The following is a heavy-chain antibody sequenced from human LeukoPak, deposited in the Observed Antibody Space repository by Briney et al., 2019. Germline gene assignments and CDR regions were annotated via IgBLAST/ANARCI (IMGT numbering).Heavy chain of an antibody. CDR2: IWYDGSNK. D-gene: IGHD1-26*01. V-gene: IGHV3-33*01. Sequence: SCKASGGTFRSYGMHWVRQAPGKGLEWVAVIWYDGSNKYYADSVKGRFTISRDNSKNTLYLQMNSLRAEDTAVYYCARDSNSGSPDYWGQGTLVTVSS. J-gene: IGHJ4*02. CDR3: ARDSNSGSPDY. CDR1: GGTFRSYG.